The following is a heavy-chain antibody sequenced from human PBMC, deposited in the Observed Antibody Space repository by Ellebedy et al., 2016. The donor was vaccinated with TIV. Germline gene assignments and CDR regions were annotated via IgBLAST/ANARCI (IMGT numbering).Heavy chain of an antibody. Sequence: GESLKISCAASGFTFYDYWMTWVRQAPGKGLEWVANIEKRGNEIYYADSVKGRFTISRDNSKNSLYLQMNSLRTEDTALYYCAKASILRYFDWFSPIDYWGQGTLVTVSS. CDR3: AKASILRYFDWFSPIDY. CDR2: IEKRGNEI. J-gene: IGHJ4*02. V-gene: IGHV3-7*03. CDR1: GFTFYDYW. D-gene: IGHD3-9*01.